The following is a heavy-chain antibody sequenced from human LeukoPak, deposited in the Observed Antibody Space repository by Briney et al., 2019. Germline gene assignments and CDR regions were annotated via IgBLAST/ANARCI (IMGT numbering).Heavy chain of an antibody. CDR1: GYSISSGYY. CDR3: ARQLRWACEDY. V-gene: IGHV4-38-2*01. CDR2: IYYSGST. D-gene: IGHD5-12*01. J-gene: IGHJ4*02. Sequence: PSETLSLTCAVSGYSISSGYYWGWIRQPPGKGLEWIGSIYYSGSTYYNPSLKSRVTISVDTSKNQFSLKLSSVTAADTAVYYCARQLRWACEDYWGRGTLVTVSS.